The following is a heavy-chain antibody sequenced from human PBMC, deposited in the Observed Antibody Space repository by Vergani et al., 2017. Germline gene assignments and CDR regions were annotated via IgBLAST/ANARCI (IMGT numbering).Heavy chain of an antibody. V-gene: IGHV1-69*02. J-gene: IGHJ5*02. CDR2: FIPMLGIA. CDR3: AKAAIGSGYATNWFDP. CDR1: GGPFSLYT. D-gene: IGHD5-12*01. Sequence: QVQLVQSGAEVKKSGSSVKVSCKASGGPFSLYTNRWVRRAPGQGVEWMGRFIPMLGIANYTQKLQSRVTITADNSKSTDYMELSRLRSEDTAVYYCAKAAIGSGYATNWFDPWGQGTLVTVSS.